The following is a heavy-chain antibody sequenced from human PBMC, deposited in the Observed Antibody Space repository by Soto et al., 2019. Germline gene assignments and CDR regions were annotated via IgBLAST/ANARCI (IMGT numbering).Heavy chain of an antibody. CDR2: ISLYSDGT. CDR1: GYTFSNYG. V-gene: IGHV1-18*01. CDR3: ARVVPGAEAWFGP. J-gene: IGHJ5*02. D-gene: IGHD2-2*01. Sequence: ASVKVSCKTSGYTFSNYGITWVRQAPGQPLEWLGWISLYSDGTNYAQKFQGRVSMTTDTSTATAYMELRSLRSDDTAVYYCARVVPGAEAWFGPWGQGTLVTVSS.